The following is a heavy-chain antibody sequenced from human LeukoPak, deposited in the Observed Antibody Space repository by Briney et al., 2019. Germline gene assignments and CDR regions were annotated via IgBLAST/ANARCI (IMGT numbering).Heavy chain of an antibody. D-gene: IGHD3-3*01. CDR1: GFTFSSYA. V-gene: IGHV3-23*01. J-gene: IGHJ4*02. CDR3: ARGSNIRFLEWLFYYFDY. Sequence: GGSLRLSCAASGFTFSSYAISWVRQAPGKGLEWVSAISGSGGSTYYADSVKGRFTISRDNSKNTLYLQMNSLRSEDTAVYYCARGSNIRFLEWLFYYFDYWGQGTLVTVSS. CDR2: ISGSGGST.